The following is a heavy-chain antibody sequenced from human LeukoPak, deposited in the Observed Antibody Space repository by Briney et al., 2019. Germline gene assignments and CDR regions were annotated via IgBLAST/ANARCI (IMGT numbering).Heavy chain of an antibody. V-gene: IGHV1-24*01. CDR1: GYTLTELS. Sequence: ASVKVSCKVSGYTLTELSMHWVRQAPGKGLEWMGGFDPEDGGTIYAQKFQGRVTMTEDTSTDTAYMELSSLRSEDTAVYYCARGWEEVPAALYYFDYWGQGTLVTVSS. J-gene: IGHJ4*02. D-gene: IGHD2-2*01. CDR3: ARGWEEVPAALYYFDY. CDR2: FDPEDGGT.